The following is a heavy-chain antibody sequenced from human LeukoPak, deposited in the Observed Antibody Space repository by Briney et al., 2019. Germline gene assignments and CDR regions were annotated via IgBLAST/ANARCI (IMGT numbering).Heavy chain of an antibody. CDR1: GYSISSGYY. J-gene: IGHJ4*02. Sequence: SETLSLTCAVSGYSISSGYYWGWIRQPPGKGLEWIGNIYHSGSTYYNPSLKSRVTIAVDTSKNQFSLKLSSVTAADPAVYSCVRGFHYYDSESYLGYWGQGTLVTVSS. D-gene: IGHD3-10*01. CDR3: VRGFHYYDSESYLGY. CDR2: IYHSGST. V-gene: IGHV4-38-2*01.